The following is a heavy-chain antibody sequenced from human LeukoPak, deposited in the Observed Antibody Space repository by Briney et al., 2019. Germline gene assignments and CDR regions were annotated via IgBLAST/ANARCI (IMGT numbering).Heavy chain of an antibody. CDR1: GGSFSGYY. CDR3: ARTSSSSHTFFDY. V-gene: IGHV4-34*01. J-gene: IGHJ4*02. CDR2: INHSGST. Sequence: SETLSLTCAVYGGSFSGYYWGWVRQPPGKGLEWIGEINHSGSTNYNPSLKSRVTISVDTSKNQFSLKLSSVTAADTAVYYCARTSSSSHTFFDYWGQGTLVTVSS. D-gene: IGHD6-6*01.